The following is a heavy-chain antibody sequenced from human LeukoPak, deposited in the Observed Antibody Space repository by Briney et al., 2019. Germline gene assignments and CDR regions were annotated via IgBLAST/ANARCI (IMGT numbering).Heavy chain of an antibody. Sequence: GGSLRLSCAASGFTFNNYAMNWVRQAPGNGLEWVSSISGGGETTYYADSAKGRFTISRDNSQNTLYLQMNSLRAEDTAVYYCARDYADYVGYFFFDYWGQGTLVTVSS. CDR2: ISGGGETT. CDR3: ARDYADYVGYFFFDY. CDR1: GFTFNNYA. J-gene: IGHJ4*02. D-gene: IGHD4-17*01. V-gene: IGHV3-23*01.